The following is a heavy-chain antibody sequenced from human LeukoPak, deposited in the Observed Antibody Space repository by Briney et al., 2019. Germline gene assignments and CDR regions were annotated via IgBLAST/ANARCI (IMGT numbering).Heavy chain of an antibody. CDR3: ARAYYDSSGYPMDYYYYMDV. CDR2: INPNSGGT. J-gene: IGHJ6*03. D-gene: IGHD3-22*01. V-gene: IGHV1-2*02. Sequence: ASVTVSCKASGYTFTGYYMHWVRQAPGQGLEWMGWINPNSGGTNYAQKFQGRVTMTRDTSISTAYMELSRLRSDDTAVYYCARAYYDSSGYPMDYYYYMDVWGKGTTVTVSS. CDR1: GYTFTGYY.